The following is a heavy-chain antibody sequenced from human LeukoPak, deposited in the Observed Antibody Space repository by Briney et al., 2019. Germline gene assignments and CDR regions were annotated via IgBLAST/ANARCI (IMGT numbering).Heavy chain of an antibody. V-gene: IGHV3-21*01. CDR1: GFTFSSYS. Sequence: PGGSLRLSCAASGFTFSSYSMNWVRQAPGKGLEWASSISSSSSYIYYADSVKGRFTISRDNAKNSLYLQMNSLRAEDTAVYYCARDRSSGPAFDYWGQGTLVTVSS. J-gene: IGHJ4*02. CDR3: ARDRSSGPAFDY. CDR2: ISSSSSYI. D-gene: IGHD3-22*01.